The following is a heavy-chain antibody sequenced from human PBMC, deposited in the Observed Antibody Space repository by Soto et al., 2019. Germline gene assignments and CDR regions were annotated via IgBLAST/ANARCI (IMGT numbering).Heavy chain of an antibody. CDR1: GGTFSTYT. CDR3: ARGLECRGYCLDKPTWFGP. D-gene: IGHD2-15*01. V-gene: IGHV1-69*06. J-gene: IGHJ5*02. CDR2: IIPIFGTP. Sequence: ASVEVSCKASGGTFSTYTFSWVRQAPGQGLEWMGRIIPIFGTPYYAQKFQGRVTITADKSTSTVYMELSSLGSDDTAVYFCARGLECRGYCLDKPTWFGPWGQGTLVTVSS.